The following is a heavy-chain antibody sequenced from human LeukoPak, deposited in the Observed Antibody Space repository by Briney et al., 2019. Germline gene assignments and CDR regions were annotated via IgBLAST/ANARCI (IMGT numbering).Heavy chain of an antibody. Sequence: ASVKVSCKASGYTFTSYGISWVRQAPGQGLEWMGWISAFNGITNYAQKFQGRVTMTTDTSTSTGYTELRSLRSDDTAVYYCARTHRLPYYMDVWGKGTTVTISS. CDR2: ISAFNGIT. J-gene: IGHJ6*03. CDR1: GYTFTSYG. V-gene: IGHV1-18*01. CDR3: ARTHRLPYYMDV.